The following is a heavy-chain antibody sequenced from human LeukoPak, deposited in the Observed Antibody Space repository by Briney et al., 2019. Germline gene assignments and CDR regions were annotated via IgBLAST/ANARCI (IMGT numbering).Heavy chain of an antibody. V-gene: IGHV3-21*01. CDR3: ARDEYASSPGYFDY. D-gene: IGHD6-6*01. CDR2: ISSSGSYI. CDR1: GFTFSSYS. Sequence: GGSLRLSCAASGFTFSSYSMNWVRQAPGKGLEWVSCISSSGSYIYYAGSVKGRFTISRDNAKNSLYLQMNSLRAEDTAVYYCARDEYASSPGYFDYWGQGTLVTVSS. J-gene: IGHJ4*02.